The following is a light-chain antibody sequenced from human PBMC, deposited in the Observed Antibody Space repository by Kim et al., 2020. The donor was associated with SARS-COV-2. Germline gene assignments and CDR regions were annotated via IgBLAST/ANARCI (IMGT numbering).Light chain of an antibody. J-gene: IGLJ3*02. V-gene: IGLV2-14*03. CDR3: NSYTISSTWV. CDR2: DVA. Sequence: RSITISSTGTSSDVGGSNYVCWYQHHPGKAPKLIIYDVARRPSGVSNRFSGSKSDNTASLTISGLQADDEADYYCNSYTISSTWVFGGGTQLTVL. CDR1: SSDVGGSNY.